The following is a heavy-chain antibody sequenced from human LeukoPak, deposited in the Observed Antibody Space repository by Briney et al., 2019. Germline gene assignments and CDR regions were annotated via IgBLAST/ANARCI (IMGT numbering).Heavy chain of an antibody. J-gene: IGHJ4*02. CDR1: GFTFSSYS. CDR2: ISSSSSTI. D-gene: IGHD3-22*01. V-gene: IGHV3-48*01. CDR3: ARDETYDYESNGYLDF. Sequence: PGGSLRLSCAASGFTFSSYSMNWVRQAPGKGLEWVSYISSSSSTIYYADSVKGRFTISRDNAKNSLYLQMNSLRAEDTAVYYCARDETYDYESNGYLDFWGQGTVVTVSS.